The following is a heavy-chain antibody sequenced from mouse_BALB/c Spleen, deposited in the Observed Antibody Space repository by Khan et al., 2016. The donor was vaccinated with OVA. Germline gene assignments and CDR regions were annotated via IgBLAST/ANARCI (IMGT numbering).Heavy chain of an antibody. CDR2: IFPGNVNS. CDR1: GYTFTSYY. D-gene: IGHD2-10*02. CDR3: ARAGYGSFAY. J-gene: IGHJ3*01. Sequence: QVQLQQSGPELVKPGASVRISCKASGYTFTSYYIHWVKQRPGQGLEWIGWIFPGNVNSNYNERFKGKATLTADKSYSTAYMQLSSLTSEDSAVYCCARAGYGSFAYWGQGTLVTVSA. V-gene: IGHV1S56*01.